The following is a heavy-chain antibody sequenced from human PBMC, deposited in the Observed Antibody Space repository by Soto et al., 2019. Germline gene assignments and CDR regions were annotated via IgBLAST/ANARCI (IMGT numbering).Heavy chain of an antibody. CDR1: GDSVSSNSAA. CDR2: TYYRSKWYN. J-gene: IGHJ6*02. Sequence: SQTLSLTCAISGDSVSSNSAAWNWIRQSPSRGLEWLGRTYYRSKWYNDYAVSVKSRITINPDTSKNQFSLQLNSVTPEDTAVYYCARGWLSGYCSSTSCYHSDYYYYYGMDVWGQGPTVTVSS. D-gene: IGHD2-2*01. CDR3: ARGWLSGYCSSTSCYHSDYYYYYGMDV. V-gene: IGHV6-1*01.